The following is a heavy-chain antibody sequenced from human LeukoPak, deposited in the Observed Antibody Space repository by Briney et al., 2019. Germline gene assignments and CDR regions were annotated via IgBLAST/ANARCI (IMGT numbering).Heavy chain of an antibody. CDR3: FRGHDSFGY. Sequence: GGSLRLSCAASGFTFSDYYMSWIRQAPGKGLEWVSYISSSSNYTNYADSVEGRFTISRDNAKNSLYLQMNSLKIEDTAIYYCFRGHDSFGYWGQGTLVNVSS. D-gene: IGHD3-3*01. V-gene: IGHV3-11*05. CDR1: GFTFSDYY. CDR2: ISSSSNYT. J-gene: IGHJ4*02.